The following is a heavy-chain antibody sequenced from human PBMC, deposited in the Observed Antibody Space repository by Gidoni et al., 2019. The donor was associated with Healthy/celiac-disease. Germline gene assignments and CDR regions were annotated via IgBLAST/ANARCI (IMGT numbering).Heavy chain of an antibody. CDR3: ARTPATVRVWFDP. V-gene: IGHV4-34*01. CDR1: GGSFSGYY. CDR2: INHSGST. J-gene: IGHJ5*02. Sequence: QVQLQQWGAGLLKPSETLSLTCAVYGGSFSGYYWSWIRQPPGKGLEWIGEINHSGSTNYNPSLKSRVTISVDTSKNQFSLKLSSVTAADTAVYYCARTPATVRVWFDPWGQGTLVTVSS. D-gene: IGHD4-17*01.